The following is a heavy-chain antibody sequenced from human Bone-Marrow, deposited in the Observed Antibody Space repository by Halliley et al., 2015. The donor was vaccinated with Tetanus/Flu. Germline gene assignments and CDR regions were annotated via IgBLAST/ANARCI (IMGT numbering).Heavy chain of an antibody. Sequence: TRSISIASADSVKGRFTISRDNAKNSLYLQMNSLRDEDTAVYYCARDLIASRRAQFDYWGQGILVTVSS. V-gene: IGHV3-48*02. D-gene: IGHD6-6*01. CDR3: ARDLIASRRAQFDY. CDR2: TRSISI. J-gene: IGHJ4*02.